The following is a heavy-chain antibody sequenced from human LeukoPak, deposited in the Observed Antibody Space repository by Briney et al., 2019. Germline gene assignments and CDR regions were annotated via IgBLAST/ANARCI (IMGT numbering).Heavy chain of an antibody. J-gene: IGHJ5*02. Sequence: SVKVFCKASGGTFSSYAISWVRQAPGQGFEWMGRIIPIFGTANYAQKFQGRVTITTDESTSTAYMELSSLRSEDTAVYYCARTPLTCSGGSCWFDPWGQGTLVTVSS. D-gene: IGHD2-15*01. CDR1: GGTFSSYA. CDR2: IIPIFGTA. V-gene: IGHV1-69*05. CDR3: ARTPLTCSGGSCWFDP.